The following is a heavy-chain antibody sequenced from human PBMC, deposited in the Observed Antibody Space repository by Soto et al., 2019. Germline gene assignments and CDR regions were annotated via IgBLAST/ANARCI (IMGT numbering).Heavy chain of an antibody. CDR3: VRLYYFHSTTTELYYFAY. CDR2: IYYSGST. Sequence: SETLSLTCTVSGGSISSGDYYWSGIRHPPGKGLEWLGYIYYSGSTYDNSSLKTRVTISVDTTKNQFSLKMSSVTAADTAVYHGVRLYYFHSTTTELYYFAYWGQGTLVTVSS. V-gene: IGHV4-30-4*08. CDR1: GGSISSGDYY. J-gene: IGHJ4*02. D-gene: IGHD3-22*01.